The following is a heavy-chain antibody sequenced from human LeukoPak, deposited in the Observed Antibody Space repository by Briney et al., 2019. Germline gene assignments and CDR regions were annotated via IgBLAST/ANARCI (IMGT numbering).Heavy chain of an antibody. CDR1: GFTVSSNY. D-gene: IGHD2-2*01. V-gene: IGHV3-66*01. Sequence: GGSLRLSCAASGFTVSSNYMNWVRQAPGRGLEWVSVLYSGGTTYYVDSVKGRFTISRDNSKSTLYLQMNSLRAEDTAVYYCARDCISTSCTDAFDIWGQGTMVTVSS. CDR2: LYSGGTT. CDR3: ARDCISTSCTDAFDI. J-gene: IGHJ3*02.